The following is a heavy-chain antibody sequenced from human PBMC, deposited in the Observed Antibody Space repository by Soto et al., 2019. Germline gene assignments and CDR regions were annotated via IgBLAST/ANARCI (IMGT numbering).Heavy chain of an antibody. V-gene: IGHV4-34*01. J-gene: IGHJ4*02. D-gene: IGHD5-18*01. CDR3: ERGQDSAKIAY. CDR2: IHPSGSK. CDR1: GGSVSGYY. Sequence: PSETLSLTCAVHGGSVSGYYWNWIRQPPGQGLEWIGEIHPSGSKNYNPSLDSRVAMSLETSNNQFSLMLSFVTAADTAVYYCERGQDSAKIAYWGQGTLVTVSS.